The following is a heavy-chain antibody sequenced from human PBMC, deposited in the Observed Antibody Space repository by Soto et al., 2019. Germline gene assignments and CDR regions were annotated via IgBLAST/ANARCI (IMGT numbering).Heavy chain of an antibody. CDR2: ISSSSSTI. Sequence: PGGSLRLSCAASGFTFSSYSMNWVRQAPGKGLEWVSYISSSSSTIYYADSVKGRFTISRDNAKNSLYLQMNSLRAEDTAVYYCARIGRLRWGDEWGQGTLVTVSS. CDR3: ARIGRLRWGDE. J-gene: IGHJ4*02. V-gene: IGHV3-48*01. CDR1: GFTFSSYS. D-gene: IGHD4-17*01.